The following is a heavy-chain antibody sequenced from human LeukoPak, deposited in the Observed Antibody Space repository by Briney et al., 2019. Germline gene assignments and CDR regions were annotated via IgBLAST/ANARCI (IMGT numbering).Heavy chain of an antibody. Sequence: ASVKVSCKASGGTFINYAISWVRQAPGQGLEWMGRIIPIFDITNYAQKFQGRVTITADKSTSTAYMELSSLRSEDTAVYYCARDLVPPDYYYYAMVVWGQGTTVTVSS. J-gene: IGHJ6*02. CDR2: IIPIFDIT. CDR1: GGTFINYA. D-gene: IGHD2-8*02. CDR3: ARDLVPPDYYYYAMVV. V-gene: IGHV1-69*10.